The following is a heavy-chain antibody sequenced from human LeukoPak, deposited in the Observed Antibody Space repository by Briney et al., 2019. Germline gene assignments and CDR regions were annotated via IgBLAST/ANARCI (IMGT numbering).Heavy chain of an antibody. V-gene: IGHV3-21*01. CDR2: ISSSSNYI. D-gene: IGHD2-21*02. CDR3: AKEYCGGNCYQDYFDY. J-gene: IGHJ4*02. Sequence: PGGSLRLSCAASGFTFSSYSMNWVRQAPGKGLEWVSSISSSSNYIYYADSVKGRFTISRDNAKNSLYLQMNSLRAEDTAVYYCAKEYCGGNCYQDYFDYWGQGTLVTVSS. CDR1: GFTFSSYS.